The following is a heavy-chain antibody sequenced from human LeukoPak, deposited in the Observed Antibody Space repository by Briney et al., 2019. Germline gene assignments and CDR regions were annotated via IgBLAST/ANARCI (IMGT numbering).Heavy chain of an antibody. CDR2: ISSSSSTI. CDR3: ARALDSSGWKYYYGMDV. J-gene: IGHJ6*02. D-gene: IGHD6-19*01. Sequence: GGSLRLSCAASGFTFSSYSMNWVRQAPGKGLEWVSYISSSSSTIYYADSVKGRFTISRDNAKNSLYLQMNSLRAEDTAVYYCARALDSSGWKYYYGMDVWGQGTTVTVSS. V-gene: IGHV3-48*04. CDR1: GFTFSSYS.